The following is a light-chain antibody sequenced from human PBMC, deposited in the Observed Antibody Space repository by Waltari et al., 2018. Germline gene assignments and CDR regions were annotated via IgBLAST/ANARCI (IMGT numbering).Light chain of an antibody. V-gene: IGLV2-14*03. CDR1: SSDVGAYNY. CDR3: ASYTTSSTLVV. J-gene: IGLJ2*01. Sequence: QSALTQPASVSGSPGQSITISCTGTSSDVGAYNYFSWYQQLPGKAPKLIIYDVNNWPSGVSDRFSGSKSGNTASLTISGLQAEDEADYYCASYTTSSTLVVFGGGTRLSVL. CDR2: DVN.